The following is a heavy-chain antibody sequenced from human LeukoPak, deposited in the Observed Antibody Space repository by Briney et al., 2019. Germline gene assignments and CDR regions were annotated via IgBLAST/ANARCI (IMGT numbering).Heavy chain of an antibody. CDR2: IYSGGRT. J-gene: IGHJ4*02. Sequence: GGSLRLSCAASRFTVSRNFMSWVRQAPGKGLEWVSVIYSGGRTFYADSVRGRFTVSRDDSKNTLFLHLTNLRVEDTAFYYCALTTFQLPLGAFDFWGPGALVTVSS. CDR3: ALTTFQLPLGAFDF. V-gene: IGHV3-53*01. D-gene: IGHD3-16*01. CDR1: RFTVSRNF.